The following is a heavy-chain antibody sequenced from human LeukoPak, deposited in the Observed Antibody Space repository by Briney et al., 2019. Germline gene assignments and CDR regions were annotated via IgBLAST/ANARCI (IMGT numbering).Heavy chain of an antibody. CDR2: ISAYNGNT. CDR1: GYIFTNYA. D-gene: IGHD6-6*01. J-gene: IGHJ4*02. CDR3: ARDEYSSSPFDY. V-gene: IGHV1-18*01. Sequence: ASVKVSCEASGYIFTNYAINWMRQAPGQGLEWMGWISAYNGNTNYAQKLQGRVTMTTDTSTSTAYMELRSLRSDDTAVYYCARDEYSSSPFDYWGQGTLVTVSS.